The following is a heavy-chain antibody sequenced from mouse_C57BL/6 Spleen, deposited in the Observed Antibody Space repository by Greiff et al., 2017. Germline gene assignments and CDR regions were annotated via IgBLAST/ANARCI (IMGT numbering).Heavy chain of an antibody. CDR3: ARGTPYYDNSYADFDS. V-gene: IGHV1-64*01. CDR1: GYTFTNYW. J-gene: IGHJ2*01. Sequence: QVQLQQPGAELVKPGASVKLSCKASGYTFTNYWMHWVKQRPGQGLEWIGMIHPNSGSTNYNEKFKSKATLTVDKSSRTAYMQLSSLTAEDSAVYYCARGTPYYDNSYADFDSWGQGTTRTVAS. D-gene: IGHD1-1*01. CDR2: IHPNSGST.